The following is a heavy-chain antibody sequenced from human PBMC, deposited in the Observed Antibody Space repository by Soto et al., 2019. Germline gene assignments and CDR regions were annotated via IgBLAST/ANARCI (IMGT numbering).Heavy chain of an antibody. J-gene: IGHJ4*02. V-gene: IGHV3-53*01. CDR1: GFSVSLNY. CDR2: LYSGGRT. Sequence: EVQLVESGGGLVQPGGSLRLSCAASGFSVSLNYMSWVRQTPGKGLEWVSVLYSGGRTYCADSVKGRFTISRDNSKNTLYLQMNSLRAEDTAVYYCARDYALGDYWGQGTLVTVSS. CDR3: ARDYALGDY. D-gene: IGHD3-16*01.